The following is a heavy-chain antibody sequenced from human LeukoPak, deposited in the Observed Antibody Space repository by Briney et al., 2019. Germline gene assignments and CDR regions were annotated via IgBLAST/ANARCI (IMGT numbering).Heavy chain of an antibody. J-gene: IGHJ4*02. V-gene: IGHV3-30-3*01. D-gene: IGHD4-17*01. Sequence: GRSLRLSCAASGFTFSSYAMHWVRQAPGKGLEWVAVISYDGSNKYYADSVKGRFTISRDNSKNTLYLQMNSLRAEDTAVYYCARAVTTNYFDYWGQGTLVTVSS. CDR2: ISYDGSNK. CDR3: ARAVTTNYFDY. CDR1: GFTFSSYA.